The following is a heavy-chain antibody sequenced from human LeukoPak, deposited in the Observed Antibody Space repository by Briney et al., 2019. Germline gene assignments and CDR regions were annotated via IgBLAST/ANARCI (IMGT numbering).Heavy chain of an antibody. CDR1: GFTFSSYA. V-gene: IGHV3-23*01. CDR2: INDSGGNT. J-gene: IGHJ4*02. D-gene: IGHD3-10*01. CDR3: AKTSAGIRGGYFDY. Sequence: GGSLRLYCAASGFTFSSYAMSWVRQAPGKGLEWVSLINDSGGNTYYADSVKGRFTISRDNSKNTLFLQMSSLRAEDTAVYYCAKTSAGIRGGYFDYWGQGTLVTVSS.